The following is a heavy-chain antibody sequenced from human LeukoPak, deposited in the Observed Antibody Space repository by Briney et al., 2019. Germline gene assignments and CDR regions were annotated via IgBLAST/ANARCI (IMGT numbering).Heavy chain of an antibody. D-gene: IGHD2-8*01. CDR3: ARVYCTNGVCYHFDY. CDR2: ISSSSSYI. J-gene: IGHJ4*02. V-gene: IGHV3-21*01. Sequence: GGSLRLSCAASGFTFSSYSMNWVRQAPGKGLEWVSSISSSSSYIYYADSVKGRFTISRDNAKNSLYLQMNSLRAEDTAVYYCARVYCTNGVCYHFDYWGQGTLVTVSS. CDR1: GFTFSSYS.